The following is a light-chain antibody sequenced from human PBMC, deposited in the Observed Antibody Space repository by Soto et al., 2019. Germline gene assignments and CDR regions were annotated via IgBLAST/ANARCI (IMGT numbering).Light chain of an antibody. V-gene: IGKV3-15*01. J-gene: IGKJ2*01. CDR1: QSVGSN. Sequence: EIVMTQSPATLSVSPGERSTFSCRASQSVGSNLAWYQQKPGQAPRLLIYGASTRATGIPARFTGSGSGTEHTLTISSLQSEDFALYYCQQYNNWHPYTLVQGTNLDIK. CDR2: GAS. CDR3: QQYNNWHPYT.